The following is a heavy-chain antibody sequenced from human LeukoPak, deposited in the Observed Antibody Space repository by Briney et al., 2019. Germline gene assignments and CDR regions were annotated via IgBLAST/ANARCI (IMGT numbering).Heavy chain of an antibody. CDR3: ARTDGYPYYCDY. J-gene: IGHJ4*02. Sequence: GGSLRLSCAASGFTFSDYYMSWIRQAPGKGLEWVSYISSSSSYTNYADSVKDRFTISRDNAKNSLYLQMNSMRAEDTAVYYCARTDGYPYYCDYWGQGTLVTVSS. CDR2: ISSSSSYT. D-gene: IGHD5-18*01. CDR1: GFTFSDYY. V-gene: IGHV3-11*03.